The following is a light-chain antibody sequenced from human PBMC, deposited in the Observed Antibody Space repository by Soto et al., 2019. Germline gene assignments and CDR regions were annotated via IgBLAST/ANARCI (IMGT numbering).Light chain of an antibody. J-gene: IGLJ7*01. Sequence: QPVLTQSPSASASLGASVKLTCTLSSGHSSYAIAWHQQQPEKGPRYLLKLYSDGSHSKGDGIPDCFSGSSSGADRSLTISSLQSEDESDYYCQTWGSGISVFGGGTQLTVL. V-gene: IGLV4-69*01. CDR2: LYSDGSH. CDR1: SGHSSYA. CDR3: QTWGSGISV.